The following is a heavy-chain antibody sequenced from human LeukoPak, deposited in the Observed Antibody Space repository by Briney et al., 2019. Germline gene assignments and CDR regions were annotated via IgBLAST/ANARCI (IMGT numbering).Heavy chain of an antibody. V-gene: IGHV3-48*01. CDR3: ARYCGGDCYGMDV. CDR2: IGGSGANI. D-gene: IGHD2-21*01. CDR1: EFTFSGYN. Sequence: GGSLRLSCVASEFTFSGYNMNWVRQAPGKGLEWVSHIGGSGANIYYADSVKGRFTISRDNAKNTLYLQMNSLRAEDTAVYYCARYCGGDCYGMDVWGQGTTVTVSS. J-gene: IGHJ6*02.